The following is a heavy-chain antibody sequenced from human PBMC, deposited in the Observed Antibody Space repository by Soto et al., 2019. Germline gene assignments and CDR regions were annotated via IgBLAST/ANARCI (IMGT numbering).Heavy chain of an antibody. D-gene: IGHD2-2*01. CDR2: IYYSGST. J-gene: IGHJ4*01. V-gene: IGHV4-59*01. CDR1: GASISNNY. CDR3: TRAVLPANAPFDH. Sequence: PSETLSLTCIVSGASISNNYWSWIRQPPGKGLEWIGYIYYSGSTNYNPSLQSRVTISVDTSKNQFSLKLSSVTAADTAVYYFTRAVLPANAPFDHWGQGTPVTVTS.